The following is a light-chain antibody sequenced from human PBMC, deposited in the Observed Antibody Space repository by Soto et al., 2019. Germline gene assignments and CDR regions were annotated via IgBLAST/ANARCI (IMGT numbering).Light chain of an antibody. CDR1: QSISSY. J-gene: IGKJ2*01. V-gene: IGKV1-39*01. CDR2: VAS. CDR3: QQGCRTPYT. Sequence: DIQMTQSPSSLSASVGDRVSITCRASQSISSYLNWYQQKPGKAPNLLIYVASTLESGVPSRFSGSGSGTDFTLTISGLQPEDFANYYWQQGCRTPYTFGQGTKLEIK.